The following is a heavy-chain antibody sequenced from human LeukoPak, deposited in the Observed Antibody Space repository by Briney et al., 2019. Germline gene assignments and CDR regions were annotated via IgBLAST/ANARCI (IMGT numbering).Heavy chain of an antibody. Sequence: GASVKVSCKASGYTFASYYMHWVRQAPGQGLERMGIINPSGGSTSYAQKFQGRVTMTRDTSTSTVYMELSSLRSEDTAVYYCARDCTNGVCPFDYWGQGTLVTVSS. V-gene: IGHV1-46*01. D-gene: IGHD2-8*01. CDR1: GYTFASYY. J-gene: IGHJ4*02. CDR2: INPSGGST. CDR3: ARDCTNGVCPFDY.